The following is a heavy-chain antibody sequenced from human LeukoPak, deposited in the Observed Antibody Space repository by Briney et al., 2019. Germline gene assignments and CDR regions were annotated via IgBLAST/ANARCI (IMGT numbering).Heavy chain of an antibody. CDR3: ARTRE. V-gene: IGHV4-39*01. J-gene: IGHJ4*02. CDR1: GGSISSYY. CDR2: IYYSGST. Sequence: SETLSLTCTVSGGSISSYYWSWIRQPPGKGLEWIGSIYYSGSTYYNPSLKSRVTISVDTSKNQFSLKLSSVTAADTAVYYCARTREWGQGTLVTVSS.